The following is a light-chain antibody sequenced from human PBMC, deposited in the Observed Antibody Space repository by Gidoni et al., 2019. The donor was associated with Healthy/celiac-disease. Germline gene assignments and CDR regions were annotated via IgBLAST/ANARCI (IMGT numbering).Light chain of an antibody. CDR2: GAS. J-gene: IGKJ1*01. CDR3: QQYNNWPPWT. Sequence: MTQSPATLSVSPGERATLSCRPSQSVSSNVAWYQQKPGQAPSLLIYGASTRATGIPARFSGSGSGTEFTLTISSLQSEDFAVYYCQQYNNWPPWTFGQGTKVEIK. CDR1: QSVSSN. V-gene: IGKV3-15*01.